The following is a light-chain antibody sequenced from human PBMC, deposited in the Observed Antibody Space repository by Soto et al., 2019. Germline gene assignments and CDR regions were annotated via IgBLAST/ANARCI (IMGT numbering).Light chain of an antibody. CDR1: QSVGSY. Sequence: EIVLTQSPATLSLSPGERATLSCRASQSVGSYLAWYQHKPGQAPRLLIYGASNRATDIPVRFSGRGSGTDFTLTISSLESGDSAVYYCQQRDKWPRTFGQGTKLEIK. CDR3: QQRDKWPRT. V-gene: IGKV3-11*01. J-gene: IGKJ2*01. CDR2: GAS.